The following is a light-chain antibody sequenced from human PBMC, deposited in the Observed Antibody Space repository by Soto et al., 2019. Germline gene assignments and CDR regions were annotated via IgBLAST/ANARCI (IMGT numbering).Light chain of an antibody. CDR1: QDIRNY. Sequence: DIQLTQSPSFLSASIGDRVTITCRASQDIRNYLAWYQQKPGIAPKRLIYAASSLQSGVPSRFSGSGSGTEFTLTISSLQPEDFATYYCLQHNSYPLTFGGGTKVDIK. CDR3: LQHNSYPLT. V-gene: IGKV1-9*01. CDR2: AAS. J-gene: IGKJ4*01.